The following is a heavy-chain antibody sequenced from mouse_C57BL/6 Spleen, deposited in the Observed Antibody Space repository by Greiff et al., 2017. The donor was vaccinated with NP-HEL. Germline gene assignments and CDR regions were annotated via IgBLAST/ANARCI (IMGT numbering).Heavy chain of an antibody. Sequence: QVQLKQPGAELVRPGSSVKLSCKASGYTFTSYWMDWVKQRPGQGLEWIGNIYPSDSETHYNQKFKDKATLTVDKSSSTAYMQLSSLTSEDSAVYYCARADYYGSSPYYFDYWGQGTTLTVSS. CDR2: IYPSDSET. D-gene: IGHD1-1*01. V-gene: IGHV1-61*01. J-gene: IGHJ2*01. CDR3: ARADYYGSSPYYFDY. CDR1: GYTFTSYW.